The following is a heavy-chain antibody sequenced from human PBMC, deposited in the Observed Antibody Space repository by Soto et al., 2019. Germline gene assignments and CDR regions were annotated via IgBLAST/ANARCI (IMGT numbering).Heavy chain of an antibody. CDR2: INHSGST. CDR3: ARGYCSGGSCYFGYYYYDMDV. D-gene: IGHD2-15*01. V-gene: IGHV4-34*01. CDR1: GGSFSGYY. Sequence: SETLSLTCAVYGGSFSGYYWSWIRQPPGKGLEWIGEINHSGSTNYNPSLKSRVTISVDTSKNQFSLKLSSVTAADTAVYYCARGYCSGGSCYFGYYYYDMDVWGKGTTVTVSS. J-gene: IGHJ6*03.